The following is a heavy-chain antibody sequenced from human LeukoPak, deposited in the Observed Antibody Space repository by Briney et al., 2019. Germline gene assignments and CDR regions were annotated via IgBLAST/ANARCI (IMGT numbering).Heavy chain of an antibody. CDR1: GYSFTSYW. D-gene: IGHD3-16*02. CDR3: ARHVIQPQGSLYYYYGMDV. V-gene: IGHV5-51*01. J-gene: IGHJ6*02. CDR2: IYPGDSDT. Sequence: TGESLKISCKGSGYSFTSYWIGWVRQMPGKGLEWMGIIYPGDSDTRYSPSFQGQVTISADKSISTAYLQWSSLKASDTAMYYCARHVIQPQGSLYYYYGMDVWGQGTTVTVSS.